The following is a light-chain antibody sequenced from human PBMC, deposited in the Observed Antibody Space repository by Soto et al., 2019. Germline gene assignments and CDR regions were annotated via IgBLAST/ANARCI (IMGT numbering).Light chain of an antibody. V-gene: IGKV3-20*01. CDR3: QQYSSSSWT. CDR2: GTS. J-gene: IGKJ1*01. CDR1: QSVSSSY. Sequence: EIVLTQSPGTLSLSPGERATLSCRASQSVSSSYLAWYQQKPGQAPRLLIYGTSSRATAIPDRFSGSGSGKDFSLTISRLEPEDFAVYYCQQYSSSSWTFGQGTKVDIK.